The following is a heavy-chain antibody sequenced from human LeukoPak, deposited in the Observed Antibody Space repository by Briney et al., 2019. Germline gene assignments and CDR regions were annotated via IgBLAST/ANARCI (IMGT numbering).Heavy chain of an antibody. V-gene: IGHV3-23*01. CDR3: AKALTMVRGVIPDY. CDR1: GFTFSSYG. D-gene: IGHD3-10*01. Sequence: GGSLRLSCAASGFTFSSYGMSWVRQAPGKGLEWVSAISGSGGSTYYADSVKGRFTISRDNSKNTLYLQMNSLRAGDTAVYYCAKALTMVRGVIPDYWGQGTLVTVSS. J-gene: IGHJ4*02. CDR2: ISGSGGST.